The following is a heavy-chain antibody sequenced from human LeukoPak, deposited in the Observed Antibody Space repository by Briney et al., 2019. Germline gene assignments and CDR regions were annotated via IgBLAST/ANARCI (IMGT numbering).Heavy chain of an antibody. J-gene: IGHJ6*02. Sequence: PGGSLRLSCAASGFSFSSFGMHWVRQAPGKGLECVSTITGNGGSTYYTNSVRGRFTISRDNSKSTLYLQIGSLRAEDMAVYYCVRGGDCSNGVCYGLDVWGQGTTVTVPS. D-gene: IGHD2-8*01. CDR3: VRGGDCSNGVCYGLDV. V-gene: IGHV3-64*01. CDR2: ITGNGGST. CDR1: GFSFSSFG.